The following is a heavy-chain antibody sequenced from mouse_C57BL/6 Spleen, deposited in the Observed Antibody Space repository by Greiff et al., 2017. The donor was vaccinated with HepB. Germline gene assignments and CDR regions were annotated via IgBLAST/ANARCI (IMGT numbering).Heavy chain of an antibody. CDR1: GYSFTGYY. D-gene: IGHD2-5*01. V-gene: IGHV1-31*01. Sequence: EVKLVESGPELVRPGASVKISCKASGYSFTGYYMHWVKQSHGNILDWIGYIYPYNGVSSYNQKFKGKATLTVDKSSSTAYVELRSLTSEDSAVYYCARGTYYSNYPWFAYWGQGTLVTVSA. CDR3: ARGTYYSNYPWFAY. CDR2: IYPYNGVS. J-gene: IGHJ3*01.